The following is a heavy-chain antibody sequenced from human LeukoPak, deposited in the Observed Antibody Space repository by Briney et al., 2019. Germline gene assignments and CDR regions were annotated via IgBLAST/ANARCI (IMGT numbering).Heavy chain of an antibody. Sequence: PSQTLSLTCTVSGGSISSGSYYWRWIRQPAGKGLERIGRIYTSGSTNYNPSLKSRVTISVDTSKNQFSLKLSSVTAADTAVYYCARERSGYCSSTSCYTWGQGTLVTVSS. V-gene: IGHV4-61*02. J-gene: IGHJ5*02. CDR1: GGSISSGSYY. D-gene: IGHD2-2*02. CDR2: IYTSGST. CDR3: ARERSGYCSSTSCYT.